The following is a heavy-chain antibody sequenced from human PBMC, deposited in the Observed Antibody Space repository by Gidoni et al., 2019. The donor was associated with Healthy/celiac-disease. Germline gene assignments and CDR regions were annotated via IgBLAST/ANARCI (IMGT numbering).Heavy chain of an antibody. CDR1: GYSFPSYW. CDR2: IDPSDSYT. CDR3: AVGCSGGSCYYYYGMDV. Sequence: EVQLVQSGAEVKKPGESLRISCKGSGYSFPSYWISWVRQMPGKGLEWMGRIDPSDSYTNYSPSFQAHVTISADKSISTAYLQWSSLKASDTAMYYCAVGCSGGSCYYYYGMDVWGQGTTVTVSS. J-gene: IGHJ6*02. V-gene: IGHV5-10-1*03. D-gene: IGHD2-15*01.